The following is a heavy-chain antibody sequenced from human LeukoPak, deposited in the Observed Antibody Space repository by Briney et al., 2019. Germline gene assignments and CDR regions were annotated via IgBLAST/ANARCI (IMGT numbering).Heavy chain of an antibody. CDR3: AREIVAGTFDY. J-gene: IGHJ4*02. V-gene: IGHV3-11*01. D-gene: IGHD5-12*01. CDR2: ISSSGDIV. Sequence: GGSLRLSCAASGFTFSEYYMSWIRQAPGKGLEWVADISSSGDIVSYGESVQGRFTISRDNANDSLSLQLNSLRADDTAVYYCAREIVAGTFDYWGQGTLVTVSS. CDR1: GFTFSEYY.